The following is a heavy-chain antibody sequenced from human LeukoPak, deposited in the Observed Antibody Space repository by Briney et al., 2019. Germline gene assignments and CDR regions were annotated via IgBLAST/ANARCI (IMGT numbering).Heavy chain of an antibody. CDR2: INPNSGGT. CDR3: ARVVWWDLNTTPFDY. Sequence: ASVKVSCKASGYTFTGYYMHWVRQAPGQGLEWMGWINPNSGGTNYAQKFQGRVTMTRDTSISTAYMELSRLRSDDTAVYYCARVVWWDLNTTPFDYWGQGTLVTVSS. V-gene: IGHV1-2*02. D-gene: IGHD1-26*01. J-gene: IGHJ4*02. CDR1: GYTFTGYY.